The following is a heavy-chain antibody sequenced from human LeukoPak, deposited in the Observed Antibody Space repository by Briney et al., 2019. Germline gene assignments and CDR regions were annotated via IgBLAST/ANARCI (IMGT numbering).Heavy chain of an antibody. J-gene: IGHJ4*02. CDR2: INPNSGGT. CDR1: GYTFTSYY. Sequence: TSVKVSCKASGYTFTSYYMHWVRQAPGQGLEWMGRINPNSGGTNYAQKFQGRVTMTKDTSISTGYMELSRLRSDDTAVYYCARVGGYCSSTSCYRGPYFDYWGQGTLVTVSS. CDR3: ARVGGYCSSTSCYRGPYFDY. D-gene: IGHD2-2*02. V-gene: IGHV1-2*06.